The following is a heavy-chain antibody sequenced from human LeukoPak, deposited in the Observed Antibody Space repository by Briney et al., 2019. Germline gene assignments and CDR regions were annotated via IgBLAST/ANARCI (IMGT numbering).Heavy chain of an antibody. CDR1: GFTFSSYT. J-gene: IGHJ4*02. CDR3: AKDSRYCSSTSCYDRFDY. V-gene: IGHV3-23*01. D-gene: IGHD2-2*01. Sequence: GGSLRLSCAASGFTFSSYTMSWVRQAPGKGLEWVSAISGSGGSTYYADSVKGRFTISRDNSKNTLYLQMNSLRAEDTAVYYCAKDSRYCSSTSCYDRFDYWGQGTLVTVSS. CDR2: ISGSGGST.